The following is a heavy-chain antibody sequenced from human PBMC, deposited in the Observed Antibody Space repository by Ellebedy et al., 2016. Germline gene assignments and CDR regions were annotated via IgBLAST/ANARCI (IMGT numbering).Heavy chain of an antibody. CDR3: ARRGAVPGTLDN. Sequence: GESLKISCAASGLSFSSYTMNWVRQAPGKGLEWVASISGSNNYVYYPDSVKGRFTISRDNAKNTLHLQMNSLRAEDTAVYYCARRGAVPGTLDNWGQGTLVTVSS. CDR1: GLSFSSYT. CDR2: ISGSNNYV. J-gene: IGHJ4*02. D-gene: IGHD2-15*01. V-gene: IGHV3-21*01.